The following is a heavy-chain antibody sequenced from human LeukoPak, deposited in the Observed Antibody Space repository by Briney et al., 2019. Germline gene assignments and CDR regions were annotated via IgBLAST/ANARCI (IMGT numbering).Heavy chain of an antibody. D-gene: IGHD6-13*01. J-gene: IGHJ5*02. CDR3: ARVVPAAGTWWFDP. V-gene: IGHV1-18*01. Sequence: ASVKVSCKASGYTFTSYPITWVRQAPGQGLEWMGWISSDNGQTNYAQKFQGRVSMTTDTLTITAYMELRGLRSDDTAFYYCARVVPAAGTWWFDPWGQGTLVTVSS. CDR2: ISSDNGQT. CDR1: GYTFTSYP.